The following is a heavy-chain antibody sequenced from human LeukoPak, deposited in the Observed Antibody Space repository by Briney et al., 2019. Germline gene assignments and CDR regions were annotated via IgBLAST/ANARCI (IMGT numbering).Heavy chain of an antibody. J-gene: IGHJ4*02. CDR1: GGSISSSSYY. D-gene: IGHD3-10*01. Sequence: QPSETLSLTCTVSGGSISSSSYYWGWIRQPPGKGLEWIGSIYYSGSTYYNPSLKSRVTISVGTSKNQFSLKLSSVTAADTAVYYCASVNYYGSGSSGEPFDYWGQGTLVTVSS. CDR2: IYYSGST. V-gene: IGHV4-39*07. CDR3: ASVNYYGSGSSGEPFDY.